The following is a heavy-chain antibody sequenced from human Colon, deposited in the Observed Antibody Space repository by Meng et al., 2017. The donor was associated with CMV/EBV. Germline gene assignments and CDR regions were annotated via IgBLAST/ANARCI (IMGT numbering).Heavy chain of an antibody. J-gene: IGHJ6*02. CDR3: ARDPTQMKVRYFDWLLYRYYGMDV. V-gene: IGHV3-53*01. D-gene: IGHD3-9*01. CDR2: IFSDAST. Sequence: GESLKISCAASGFSVSGYYMSWVRQAPGKGLEWVSVIFSDASTLSIQSVAGRFTVSRDTLRNTVYLQMNSLRVDDTAVYYCARDPTQMKVRYFDWLLYRYYGMDVWGQGTTVTVSS. CDR1: GFSVSGYY.